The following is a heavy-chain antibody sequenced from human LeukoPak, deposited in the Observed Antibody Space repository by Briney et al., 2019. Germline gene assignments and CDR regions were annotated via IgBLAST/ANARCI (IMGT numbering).Heavy chain of an antibody. Sequence: GGSLRLSCAASGFTFSSYSMNWVRQAPGKGLEWVSYISSSSSTIYYADSVKGRFTISRDNAKNSLYLQMNSLRAEDTAVYYCARDPYYYDSSGYPKAFDIWGQGTMVTVSS. CDR1: GFTFSSYS. CDR3: ARDPYYYDSSGYPKAFDI. J-gene: IGHJ3*02. CDR2: ISSSSSTI. D-gene: IGHD3-22*01. V-gene: IGHV3-48*01.